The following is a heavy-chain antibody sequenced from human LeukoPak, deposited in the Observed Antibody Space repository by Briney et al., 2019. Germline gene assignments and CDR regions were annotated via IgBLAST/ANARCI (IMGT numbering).Heavy chain of an antibody. CDR3: ASMEWLQPFDY. CDR2: INHSGST. Sequence: SETLSLTCAVYGGSFSGYYWSWIRQPPGKGLEWIGEINHSGSTNYNPSLKSRVTISVDTSKNQFSLKLSSVTAADTAVYYCASMEWLQPFDYWGQGTLVTVSS. J-gene: IGHJ4*02. CDR1: GGSFSGYY. V-gene: IGHV4-34*01. D-gene: IGHD3-3*01.